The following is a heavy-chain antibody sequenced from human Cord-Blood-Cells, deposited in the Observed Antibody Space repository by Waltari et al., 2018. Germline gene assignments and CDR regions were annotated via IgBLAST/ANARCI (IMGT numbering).Heavy chain of an antibody. V-gene: IGHV1-69*01. D-gene: IGHD1-26*01. CDR3: ARGGWELRGDFDY. J-gene: IGHJ4*02. Sequence: QVQLVQSGAEVKKPGSSVKVSCKASGGTFSSYAISWVREAPGQGLEWRGGITPICGTANYAQRFQGRVTITADESTSTAYMGLSSLRSEDTAVYYCARGGWELRGDFDYWGQGTLVTVSS. CDR1: GGTFSSYA. CDR2: ITPICGTA.